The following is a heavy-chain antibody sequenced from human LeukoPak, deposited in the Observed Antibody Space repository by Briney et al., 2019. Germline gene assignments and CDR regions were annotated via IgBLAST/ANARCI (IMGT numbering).Heavy chain of an antibody. V-gene: IGHV4-59*08. D-gene: IGHD5-24*01. CDR3: ARHHVGDGYKIGPWYFDL. CDR2: IYYSGST. J-gene: IGHJ2*01. Sequence: SETLSLTCTVSSGSISSYSWSWIRQPPGKGLEWIGYIYYSGSTNYNPSLKSRVTISVDTSKNQFTLKLSSVTAADTAVYYCARHHVGDGYKIGPWYFDLWGRGTLVTVSS. CDR1: SGSISSYS.